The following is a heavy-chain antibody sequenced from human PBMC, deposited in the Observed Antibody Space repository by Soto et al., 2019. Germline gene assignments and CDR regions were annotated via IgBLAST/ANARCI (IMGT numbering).Heavy chain of an antibody. Sequence: QVQLVESGGGVVQPGRSLRLSCAASGFTFSSYGMHWVRQAPGKGLEWVAVISYDGSNKYYADSVKGRFTISRDNSKNTLYLQMNGLRAEDTAVYYCAKDGSMWELREGYHDAFDIWGQGTMVTVSS. CDR3: AKDGSMWELREGYHDAFDI. CDR2: ISYDGSNK. J-gene: IGHJ3*02. CDR1: GFTFSSYG. V-gene: IGHV3-30*18. D-gene: IGHD1-26*01.